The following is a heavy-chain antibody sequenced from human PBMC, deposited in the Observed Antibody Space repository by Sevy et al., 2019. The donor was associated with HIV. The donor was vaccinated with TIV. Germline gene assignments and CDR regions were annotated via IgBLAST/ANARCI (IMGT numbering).Heavy chain of an antibody. D-gene: IGHD6-19*01. CDR3: ARDPEGMAGTGTYFDY. J-gene: IGHJ4*02. Sequence: GESLKISCAASGFTFSSYSMNWVRQAPGKGLEWVSSISSSSSYIYYADSVKGRFTISRDNAKNSLYLQMNSLRAEDTAVYYCARDPEGMAGTGTYFDYWGQGTLVTVSS. CDR1: GFTFSSYS. V-gene: IGHV3-21*01. CDR2: ISSSSSYI.